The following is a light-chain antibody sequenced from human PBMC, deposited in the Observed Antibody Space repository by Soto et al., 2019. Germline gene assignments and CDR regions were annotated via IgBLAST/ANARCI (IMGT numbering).Light chain of an antibody. Sequence: QPVLTQPPSASGTPGQRVTISCSGSSSNIGSNPVDWYQQLTGTAPKVLIYTNDQRPAGVPDRFSGSKSGTSASLVIDGLLSEDETDYYCAAWDDSLNALVFGGGTKVTVL. J-gene: IGLJ2*01. CDR1: SSNIGSNP. CDR3: AAWDDSLNALV. CDR2: TND. V-gene: IGLV1-44*01.